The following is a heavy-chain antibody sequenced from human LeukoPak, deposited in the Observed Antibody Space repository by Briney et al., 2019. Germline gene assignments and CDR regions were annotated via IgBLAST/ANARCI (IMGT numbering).Heavy chain of an antibody. CDR3: TRTLGAVADSRYWFDP. D-gene: IGHD3-16*01. CDR1: GYTFTTYY. V-gene: IGHV1-46*01. Sequence: ASVKVSCKASGYTFTTYYMHWVRQAPGQGLEWMGVVDPSGGGTSYSQMFQGRLTMTRDMSTSTVYMELSSLRSEDTAVYYCTRTLGAVADSRYWFDPWGQGTLVTVSS. J-gene: IGHJ5*02. CDR2: VDPSGGGT.